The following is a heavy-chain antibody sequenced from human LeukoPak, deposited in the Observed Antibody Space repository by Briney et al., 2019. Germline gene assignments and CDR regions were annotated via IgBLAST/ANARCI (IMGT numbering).Heavy chain of an antibody. J-gene: IGHJ4*01. V-gene: IGHV3-48*01. CDR3: ARDHRYAFDN. D-gene: IGHD5-12*01. CDR2: IGISSGNT. Sequence: KPGGSLRLSCAASGFNFIDYSINWVRQAPGKGLEWISYIGISSGNTKYADSVKGRFTISRDKARNSLYLQMNSLRVEDTAVYYCARDHRYAFDNWGHGTLVTVSS. CDR1: GFNFIDYS.